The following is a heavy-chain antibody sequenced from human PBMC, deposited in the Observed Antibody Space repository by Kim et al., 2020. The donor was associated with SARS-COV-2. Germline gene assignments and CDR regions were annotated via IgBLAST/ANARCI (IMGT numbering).Heavy chain of an antibody. CDR2: ISSSSSYI. V-gene: IGHV3-21*01. CDR1: GFTFSSYS. D-gene: IGHD2-15*01. CDR3: ASRYCSGGSCSDY. J-gene: IGHJ4*02. Sequence: GGSLRLSCAASGFTFSSYSMNWVRQAPGKGLEWVSSISSSSSYIYYADSVKGRFTISRDNAKNSLYLQMNSLRAEDTAVYYCASRYCSGGSCSDYWGQGTLVTVSS.